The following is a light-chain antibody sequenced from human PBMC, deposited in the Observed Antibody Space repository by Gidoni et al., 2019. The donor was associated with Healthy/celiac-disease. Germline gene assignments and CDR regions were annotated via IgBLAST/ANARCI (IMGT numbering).Light chain of an antibody. J-gene: IGLJ2*01. CDR3: QSYDSSLSGFVV. CDR2: GNS. V-gene: IGLV1-40*01. Sequence: QSVLTPPPSVSGAPGQRVTISCTGSSSNIGAGYDVHWYQQLPGTAPKLLIYGNSNRPSGVPDRFSGSKSGTSASLAITGLQAEDEADCYCQSYDSSLSGFVVFGGGTKLTVL. CDR1: SSNIGAGYD.